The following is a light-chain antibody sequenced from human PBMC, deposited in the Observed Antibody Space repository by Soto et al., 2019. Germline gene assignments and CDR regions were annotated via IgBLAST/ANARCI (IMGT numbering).Light chain of an antibody. CDR2: EVS. V-gene: IGLV2-14*01. CDR3: SSYTGTSTYV. J-gene: IGLJ1*01. CDR1: SSDVGGYGY. Sequence: QSALTQPASVSGSPGQSITISCTGTSSDVGGYGYVSWYQQHPGQAPKLMIYEVSNRPSGVSNRFSGSKSGNTASLTISGLQAEVEAEYYCSSYTGTSTYVFGTGTKLTVL.